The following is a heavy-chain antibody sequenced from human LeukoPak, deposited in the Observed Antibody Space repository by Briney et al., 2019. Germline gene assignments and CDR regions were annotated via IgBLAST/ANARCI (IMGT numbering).Heavy chain of an antibody. D-gene: IGHD7-27*01. Sequence: TGGSLRLSCAASGFTFDDYDMSWVRQAPGKGLEWVSGINWNGDSTDYADSVKGRFTISRDNARNSLYVQMNSLRAEDTALYYCARGPLTGSMLGDFDYWGQGTLVTVSS. V-gene: IGHV3-20*04. J-gene: IGHJ4*02. CDR3: ARGPLTGSMLGDFDY. CDR2: INWNGDST. CDR1: GFTFDDYD.